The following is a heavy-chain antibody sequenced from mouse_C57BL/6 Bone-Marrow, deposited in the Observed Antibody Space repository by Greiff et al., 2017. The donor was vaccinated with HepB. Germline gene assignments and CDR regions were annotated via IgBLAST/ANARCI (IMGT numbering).Heavy chain of an antibody. D-gene: IGHD2-4*01. Sequence: QVQLQQSDAELVKPGASVKISCKVSGYTFTDHTIHWMKQRPEQGLEWIGYIYPRDGSTKYNEKFKGKATLTADKSSSTAYMQLNSLTSEDSAVYFCASPTVYYDYDVYFDYWGQGTTLTVSS. CDR3: ASPTVYYDYDVYFDY. CDR2: IYPRDGST. CDR1: GYTFTDHT. V-gene: IGHV1-78*01. J-gene: IGHJ2*01.